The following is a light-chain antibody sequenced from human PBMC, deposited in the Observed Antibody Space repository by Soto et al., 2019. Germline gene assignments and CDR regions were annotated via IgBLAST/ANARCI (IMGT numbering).Light chain of an antibody. Sequence: EIVLTQSPGTLSLSPGERATLSCRASQSVGSSYLAWYQRKPGQAPRLLIYDASNRATGIPARFSGSGSGTDFTLTISSLEPEDFAVYYCQQRSNWPPITFGQGTRLEIK. V-gene: IGKV3-11*01. J-gene: IGKJ5*01. CDR3: QQRSNWPPIT. CDR1: QSVGSSY. CDR2: DAS.